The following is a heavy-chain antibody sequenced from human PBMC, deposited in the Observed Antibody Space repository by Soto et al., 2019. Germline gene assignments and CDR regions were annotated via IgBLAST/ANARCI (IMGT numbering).Heavy chain of an antibody. D-gene: IGHD2-8*01. J-gene: IGHJ6*02. CDR3: ARGDSTDCSNGVCSFFYNHDMDV. CDR2: INPKSGGT. Sequence: ASVKVSCKASGDSFTDYHIHWVRQAPGQGLEWLGRINPKSGGTSTAQKFQGWVTMTTDTSISTASMELTRLTSDDTAIYYCARGDSTDCSNGVCSFFYNHDMDVWGQGTTVTVSS. V-gene: IGHV1-2*04. CDR1: GDSFTDYH.